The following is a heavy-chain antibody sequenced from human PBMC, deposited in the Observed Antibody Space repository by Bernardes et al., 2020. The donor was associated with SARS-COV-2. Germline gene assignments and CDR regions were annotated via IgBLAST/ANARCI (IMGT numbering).Heavy chain of an antibody. V-gene: IGHV3-30*03. D-gene: IGHD3-22*01. Sequence: GGSLRLSCAASGFTFSNYGVHWVRHTPGKGLEWVAVMSHDGNKKYYADSVKGRFTISRDSSKNTLFLQMNSLRLEDTSVYYCARGRGGSSGHHYFDYWGQGTLVTVSS. CDR3: ARGRGGSSGHHYFDY. J-gene: IGHJ4*02. CDR1: GFTFSNYG. CDR2: MSHDGNKK.